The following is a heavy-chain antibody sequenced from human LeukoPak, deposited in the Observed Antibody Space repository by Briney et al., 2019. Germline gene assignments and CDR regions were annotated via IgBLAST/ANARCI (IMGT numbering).Heavy chain of an antibody. Sequence: SETLSLTCTVSGGSISSGSYYWGWIRQPPGRGLEWIGSIYYSGSTYYNPSLKSRVTISVDTSKNQFSLKLSSVTAADTAVYYCASLPLGGAFDIWGQGTMVTVSS. J-gene: IGHJ3*02. CDR1: GGSISSGSYY. D-gene: IGHD3-16*01. CDR3: ASLPLGGAFDI. CDR2: IYYSGST. V-gene: IGHV4-39*01.